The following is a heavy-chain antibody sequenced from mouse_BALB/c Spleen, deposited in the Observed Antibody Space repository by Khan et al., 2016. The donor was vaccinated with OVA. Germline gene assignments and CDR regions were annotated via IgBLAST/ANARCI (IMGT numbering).Heavy chain of an antibody. CDR2: IWSGGST. D-gene: IGHD2-12*01. J-gene: IGHJ3*01. Sequence: QVQLKESGPGLVQPSQNLSITCTVSGFSLITYGVHWVRQSPGKGLEWLGVIWSGGSTDYNEAFISRLSISKDNSKSQVFFKMNSLPSDDTAIYYCARNSYRYDFTYWGRGTLVTVSS. CDR3: ARNSYRYDFTY. V-gene: IGHV2-4-1*01. CDR1: GFSLITYG.